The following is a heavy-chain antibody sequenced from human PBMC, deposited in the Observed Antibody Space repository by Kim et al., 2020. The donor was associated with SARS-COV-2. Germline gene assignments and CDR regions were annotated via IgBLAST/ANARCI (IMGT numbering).Heavy chain of an antibody. CDR1: GFTFSSYS. D-gene: IGHD3-9*01. Sequence: GGSLRLSCAASGFTFSSYSMNWVRQAPGKGLEWVSSISSSSSYIYYADSVKGRFTISRENAKNSLYLQMNSLRAEDTAVYYCAREKYDILTGPAYDGMDVWGQGTTVTVSS. V-gene: IGHV3-21*01. J-gene: IGHJ6*02. CDR2: ISSSSSYI. CDR3: AREKYDILTGPAYDGMDV.